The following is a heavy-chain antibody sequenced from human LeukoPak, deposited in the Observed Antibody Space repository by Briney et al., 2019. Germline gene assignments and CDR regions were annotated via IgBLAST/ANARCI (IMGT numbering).Heavy chain of an antibody. CDR3: AKSFASHSSSWYYFDY. CDR1: GFTFSSYA. Sequence: GGSLRLSCAASGFTFSSYAMSWVRQAPGKGLEWVSAISGSGGSTYYADSVKGRFTISRDNSKNTLYLQMNSLRAEDTAVYYCAKSFASHSSSWYYFDYWGQGTLVTVSS. D-gene: IGHD6-13*01. V-gene: IGHV3-23*01. J-gene: IGHJ4*02. CDR2: ISGSGGST.